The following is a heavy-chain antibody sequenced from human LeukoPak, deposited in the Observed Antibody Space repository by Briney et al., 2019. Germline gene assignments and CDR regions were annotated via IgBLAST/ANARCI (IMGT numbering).Heavy chain of an antibody. CDR1: GFTSSSYA. D-gene: IGHD3-22*01. J-gene: IGHJ3*02. Sequence: GGSLRLSCAASGFTSSSYAMSWVRQAPGKGLEWVSAISGSGGSTYYADSVKGRFTISRDNSKNTLYLQMNSLRAEDTAVYYCAKTYYYDSSGRSGAFDIWGQGTMVTVSS. CDR3: AKTYYYDSSGRSGAFDI. CDR2: ISGSGGST. V-gene: IGHV3-23*01.